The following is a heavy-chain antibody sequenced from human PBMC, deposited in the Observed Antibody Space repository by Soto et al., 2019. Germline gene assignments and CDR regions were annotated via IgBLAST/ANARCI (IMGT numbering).Heavy chain of an antibody. CDR3: AKDGGIVATIYTRFDY. CDR2: ISGSGGST. J-gene: IGHJ4*02. V-gene: IGHV3-23*01. D-gene: IGHD5-12*01. Sequence: GGSLRLSCAASGFTFSSYAMSWVRQAPGKGLEWVSAISGSGGSTYYADSVKGRFTISRDNSKNTLYLQMNSLRAEDTAVYYCAKDGGIVATIYTRFDYWGQGTLVTVSS. CDR1: GFTFSSYA.